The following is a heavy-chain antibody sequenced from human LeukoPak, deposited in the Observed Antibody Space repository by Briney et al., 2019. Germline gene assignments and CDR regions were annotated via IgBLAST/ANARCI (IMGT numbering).Heavy chain of an antibody. CDR3: AKDKPLESSGVKDY. Sequence: GGSLRLSCSASGFSFSSYWMSWVRQAPGKGLEWVANIKQDGSEKYYVDSVKGRFTISRDNAKNSLYLQMNSLRAEDTAVYYCAKDKPLESSGVKDYWGQGTLVTVSS. V-gene: IGHV3-7*01. CDR2: IKQDGSEK. CDR1: GFSFSSYW. J-gene: IGHJ4*02. D-gene: IGHD3-3*01.